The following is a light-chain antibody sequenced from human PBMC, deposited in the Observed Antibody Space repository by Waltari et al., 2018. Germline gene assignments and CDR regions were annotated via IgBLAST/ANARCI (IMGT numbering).Light chain of an antibody. CDR1: QDIGGW. V-gene: IGKV1-12*01. CDR2: AAC. J-gene: IGKJ1*01. Sequence: DIQLTQSPSSVSASVGDRVTITCRARQDIGGWLAWYQQKSGEAPNLLIYAACSMRSVVPSRFSGSGSGTDFTLTIDNLQPDDFATYDCQQANSFPWTFGQGTKVEIQ. CDR3: QQANSFPWT.